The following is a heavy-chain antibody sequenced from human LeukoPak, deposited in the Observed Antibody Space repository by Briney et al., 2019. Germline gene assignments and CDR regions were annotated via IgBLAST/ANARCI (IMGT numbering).Heavy chain of an antibody. CDR2: ISYDGSNK. Sequence: GRSLRLSCAASGFTFSSYGMHWVRQAPGKGLEWVAVISYDGSNKYSTDSVRGRFTISRDNSKNTLYLQMNSLRAEDTAVYYCARGKYCSSTSCIGDYFDPWGQGTLVTVSS. D-gene: IGHD2-2*01. J-gene: IGHJ5*02. V-gene: IGHV3-30*03. CDR1: GFTFSSYG. CDR3: ARGKYCSSTSCIGDYFDP.